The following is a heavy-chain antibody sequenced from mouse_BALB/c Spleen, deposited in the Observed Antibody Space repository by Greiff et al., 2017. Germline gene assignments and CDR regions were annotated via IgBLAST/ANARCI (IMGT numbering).Heavy chain of an antibody. CDR2: IYPGDGDT. D-gene: IGHD1-1*01. CDR3: ARKGTTVVPFAY. J-gene: IGHJ3*01. Sequence: VQRVKSGAELVRPGSSVKISCKASGYAFSSYWMNWVKQRPGQGLEWIGQIYPGDGDTNYNGKFKGKATLTADKSSSTAYMQLSSLTSEDSAVYFCARKGTTVVPFAYWGQGTLVTVSA. V-gene: IGHV1-80*01. CDR1: GYAFSSYW.